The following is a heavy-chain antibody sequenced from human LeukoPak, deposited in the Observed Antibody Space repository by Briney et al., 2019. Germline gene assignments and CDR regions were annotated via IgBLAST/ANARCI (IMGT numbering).Heavy chain of an antibody. Sequence: PGGSLRLSCAASGFTFSSYGMSWVRQAPGKGLEWVSAISGSGGSTYYADSVKGRFTISRDNSKNTLYLQMNSLRAEDTAVYYCAKALYDYVWGSYRYAEAYFDYWGQGTLVTVSS. CDR2: ISGSGGST. D-gene: IGHD3-16*02. CDR3: AKALYDYVWGSYRYAEAYFDY. V-gene: IGHV3-23*01. CDR1: GFTFSSYG. J-gene: IGHJ4*02.